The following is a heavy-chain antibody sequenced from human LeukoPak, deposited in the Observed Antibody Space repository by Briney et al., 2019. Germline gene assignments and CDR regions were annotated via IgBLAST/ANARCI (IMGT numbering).Heavy chain of an antibody. J-gene: IGHJ6*02. CDR3: ARDYYGDYAYYSMDV. CDR2: ISSSGSTI. D-gene: IGHD4-17*01. CDR1: GFTFSDYY. Sequence: PGGSLRLSCAASGFTFSDYYMSWIRQAPGKGLEWVSYISSSGSTIYYADSVKGRFTISRDSAKNSLYLQMNSLRAEDTAVYYCARDYYGDYAYYSMDVWGQGTTVTVSS. V-gene: IGHV3-11*01.